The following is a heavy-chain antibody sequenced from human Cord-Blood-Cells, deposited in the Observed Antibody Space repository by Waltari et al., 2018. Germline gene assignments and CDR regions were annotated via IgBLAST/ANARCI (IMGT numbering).Heavy chain of an antibody. CDR3: ARGRGKSGSYFDY. D-gene: IGHD1-26*01. J-gene: IGHJ4*02. CDR1: GYTFTSYA. V-gene: IGHV1-3*01. Sequence: QVQLVQSGAEVKKPGASVKVSCKASGYTFTSYAMHWVRQAPGQRLEWMGWINAGNGNTKYSQKFQDRVTITRDTSASTAYMELSSLRSEDTAVYYCARGRGKSGSYFDYWGQGTLVTVSS. CDR2: INAGNGNT.